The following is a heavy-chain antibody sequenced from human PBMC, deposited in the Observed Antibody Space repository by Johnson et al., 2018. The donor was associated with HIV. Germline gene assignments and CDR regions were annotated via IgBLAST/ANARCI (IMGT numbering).Heavy chain of an antibody. J-gene: IGHJ3*02. D-gene: IGHD2-15*01. CDR3: AREGIWYCSGGSCYGAFDI. CDR2: LYSDGGT. Sequence: VQLVESGGGVVQPGRSLRLSCAASGFTVSSNYMSWVRQAPGKGLEWVSVLYSDGGTYYADSVKGRFTISRDNSKNTLYLQMNSLRADDTAVYYCAREGIWYCSGGSCYGAFDIWGQGTMVTVSS. CDR1: GFTVSSNY. V-gene: IGHV3-66*02.